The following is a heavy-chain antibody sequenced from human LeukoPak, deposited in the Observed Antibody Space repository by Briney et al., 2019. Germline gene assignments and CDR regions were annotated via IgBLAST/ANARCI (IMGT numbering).Heavy chain of an antibody. CDR2: IYSGGST. V-gene: IGHV3-53*01. CDR3: AREGYGGNSGRDY. D-gene: IGHD4-23*01. J-gene: IGHJ4*02. CDR1: GFTVSSNY. Sequence: GGSLRLSCAAPGFTVSSNYMSWVRQAPGKGLEWVSVIYSGGSTYYADSVKGRFTISRDNSKNTLYLQMNSLRAEDTAVYYCAREGYGGNSGRDYWGQGTLVTVSS.